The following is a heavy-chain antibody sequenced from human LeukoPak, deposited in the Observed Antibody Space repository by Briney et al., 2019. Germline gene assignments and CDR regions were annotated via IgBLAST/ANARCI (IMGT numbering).Heavy chain of an antibody. CDR2: IWYDGSNK. D-gene: IGHD3-10*01. V-gene: IGHV3-33*01. CDR1: GFTFSSYG. J-gene: IGHJ3*02. Sequence: GGSLRLSCAASGFTFSSYGMHWVRQAPGKGLEWEAVIWYDGSNKYYADSVKGRFTISRDNSKNTPYLQMNSLRAEDTAVYYCARDLPSAGAFDIWGQGTMVTVSS. CDR3: ARDLPSAGAFDI.